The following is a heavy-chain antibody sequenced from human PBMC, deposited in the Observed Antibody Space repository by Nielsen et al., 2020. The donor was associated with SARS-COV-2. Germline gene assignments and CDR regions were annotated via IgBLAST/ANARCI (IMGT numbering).Heavy chain of an antibody. D-gene: IGHD1-26*01. V-gene: IGHV4-59*02. Sequence: SETLSLTCSVSGASVSPYYWSWIRQPPGKGLEWIGSIHYSGSTSYTPSLKSRVTMSLDSKNQFSMRLHSVSATDTATYYCARLSGSSYFYYGMDVWGQGTTVTVSS. CDR1: GASVSPYY. CDR2: IHYSGST. CDR3: ARLSGSSYFYYGMDV. J-gene: IGHJ6*02.